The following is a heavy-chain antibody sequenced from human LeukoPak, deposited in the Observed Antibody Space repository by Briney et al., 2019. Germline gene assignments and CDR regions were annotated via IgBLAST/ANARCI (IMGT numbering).Heavy chain of an antibody. CDR3: AKGGDTYFYDMDV. CDR2: ISGDSGSI. J-gene: IGHJ6*03. V-gene: IGHV3-9*01. D-gene: IGHD2-21*01. Sequence: GGSPRLSCAASGFTFDDYAMHWVRPAPGKGLEWVSCISGDSGSIVYADSVKGRFTISRDNAKNSLFLQMNSLRGEDTALYYCAKGGDTYFYDMDVWGKGTTVTISS. CDR1: GFTFDDYA.